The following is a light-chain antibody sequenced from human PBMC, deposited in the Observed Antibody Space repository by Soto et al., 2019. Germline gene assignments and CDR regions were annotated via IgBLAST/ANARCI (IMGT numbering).Light chain of an antibody. V-gene: IGKV3-20*01. J-gene: IGKJ5*01. Sequence: EIVLTQSPGTLSLSPCERATLSFSASQSVSSSFLAWYQQKPGQAPRLLIYGASSRATGIPDRFSGTGSETDFTLTISRLEPEDFAVYYCQQYDNSPITFGQGTRLEIK. CDR1: QSVSSSF. CDR2: GAS. CDR3: QQYDNSPIT.